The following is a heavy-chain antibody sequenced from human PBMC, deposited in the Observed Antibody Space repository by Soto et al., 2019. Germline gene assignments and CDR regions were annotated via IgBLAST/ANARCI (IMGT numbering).Heavy chain of an antibody. CDR2: VYYTGST. J-gene: IGHJ4*02. CDR3: ARGRTVRNYADDSSNYFYFFDY. Sequence: SETLSLTCTVSGDSISTFYWGWMRQSPGKELEWVGYVYYTGSTNYNPSLKSRVTISVDRSKNQFSLKLTSANAADTAVYYCARGRTVRNYADDSSNYFYFFDYWGQGTQVTVSS. V-gene: IGHV4-59*01. CDR1: GDSISTFY. D-gene: IGHD3-22*01.